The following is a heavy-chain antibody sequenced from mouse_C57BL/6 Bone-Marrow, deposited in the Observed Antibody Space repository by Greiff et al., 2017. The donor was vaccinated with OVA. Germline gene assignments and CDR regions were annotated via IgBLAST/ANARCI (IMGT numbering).Heavy chain of an antibody. CDR3: ARVYGSSYYFDY. Sequence: VQRVESGAELVRPGTSVKVSCKASGYAFTNYLIVWVKQRPGQGLEWIGVINPGSGGTNYNEKFKGKATLTADKSSSTDYMQLSSLTSEDSAVYFCARVYGSSYYFDYWGQGTTLTVSS. CDR2: INPGSGGT. CDR1: GYAFTNYL. D-gene: IGHD1-1*01. J-gene: IGHJ2*01. V-gene: IGHV1-54*01.